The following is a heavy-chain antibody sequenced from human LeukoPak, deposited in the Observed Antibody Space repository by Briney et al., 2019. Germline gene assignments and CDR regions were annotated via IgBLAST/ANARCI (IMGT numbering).Heavy chain of an antibody. Sequence: GGSLRLSCAASGFTFSSYAMSRVRQAPGKGLEWVSAISGSGGSTYYADSVKGRFTISRDNSKNTLYLQMNSLRAEDTAVYYCAKDQEKYYYGSGSYHPSYYYYYGMDVWGQGTTVTVSS. V-gene: IGHV3-23*01. J-gene: IGHJ6*02. D-gene: IGHD3-10*01. CDR2: ISGSGGST. CDR1: GFTFSSYA. CDR3: AKDQEKYYYGSGSYHPSYYYYYGMDV.